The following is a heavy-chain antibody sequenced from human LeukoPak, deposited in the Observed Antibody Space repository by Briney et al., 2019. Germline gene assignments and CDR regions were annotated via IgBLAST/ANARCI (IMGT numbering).Heavy chain of an antibody. CDR2: IYYSGST. Sequence: PSETLSLTCTVSGGSISSYYWSWIRQPPGKGLESIGYIYYSGSTNYNPSLKSRVTISVDTSKNQFSLKLSSVTAADTAVYYCARYGYSSSWYYFDYWGQGTLVTVSS. CDR1: GGSISSYY. CDR3: ARYGYSSSWYYFDY. V-gene: IGHV4-59*01. J-gene: IGHJ4*02. D-gene: IGHD6-13*01.